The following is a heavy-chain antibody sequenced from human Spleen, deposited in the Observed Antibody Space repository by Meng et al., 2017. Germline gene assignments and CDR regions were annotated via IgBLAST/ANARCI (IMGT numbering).Heavy chain of an antibody. Sequence: SETLSLTCTVSGDSISSNSHYWGWIRQPPGKGLEWIGSIYYSGSTYYNPSLKSRVTISVDTSKNQFSLRLSSVTAADTAVYYCARDYSSGYFLSYDYWGRGTLVTVSS. CDR1: GDSISSNSHY. CDR2: IYYSGST. V-gene: IGHV4-39*07. D-gene: IGHD6-19*01. J-gene: IGHJ4*02. CDR3: ARDYSSGYFLSYDY.